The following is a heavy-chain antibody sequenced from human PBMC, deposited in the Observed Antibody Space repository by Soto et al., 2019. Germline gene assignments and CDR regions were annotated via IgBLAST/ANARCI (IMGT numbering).Heavy chain of an antibody. CDR2: ISGSGGST. D-gene: IGHD3-9*01. CDR3: AKTYFDWLLSYSSGGWFDP. CDR1: GFTFSSYA. Sequence: GGSLRLSCAASGFTFSSYAMSWVRQAPGKGLEWVSAISGSGGSTYYADSVKGRFTISRDNSKNKLYLQMNSLRAEDTAVYYCAKTYFDWLLSYSSGGWFDPWGQGTLVTVSS. J-gene: IGHJ5*02. V-gene: IGHV3-23*01.